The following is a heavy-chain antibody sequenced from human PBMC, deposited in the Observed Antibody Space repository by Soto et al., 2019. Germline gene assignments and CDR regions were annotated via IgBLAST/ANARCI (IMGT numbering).Heavy chain of an antibody. D-gene: IGHD2-21*02. CDR2: IWYDGSNK. J-gene: IGHJ4*02. CDR3: ARDPGVTVLYYFDY. Sequence: QVQLVESGGGVVQPGRSLRLSCAASGFTFSSYGMHWVRQAPGKGLGWVAVIWYDGSNKYYADSMKGRFTISRDNSKNTLYLQMNSLRAEDTAVYYCARDPGVTVLYYFDYWGQGTLVTVSS. V-gene: IGHV3-33*01. CDR1: GFTFSSYG.